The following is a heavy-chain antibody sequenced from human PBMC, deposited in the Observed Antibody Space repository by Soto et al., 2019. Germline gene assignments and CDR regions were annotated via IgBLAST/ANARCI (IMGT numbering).Heavy chain of an antibody. CDR2: IYPGDSDT. J-gene: IGHJ6*02. Sequence: PGGSLKISCKGSGYSFTSYWIGWVRQMPGKGLEWMGIIYPGDSDTRYSPSFQGQVTISADKSISTAYLQWSSLKASDTAMYYCARPREAGKNYYGVDVWGQGTTVTVSS. V-gene: IGHV5-51*01. D-gene: IGHD6-19*01. CDR1: GYSFTSYW. CDR3: ARPREAGKNYYGVDV.